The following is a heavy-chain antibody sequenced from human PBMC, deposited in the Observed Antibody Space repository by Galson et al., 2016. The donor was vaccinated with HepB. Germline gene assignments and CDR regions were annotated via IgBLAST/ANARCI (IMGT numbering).Heavy chain of an antibody. CDR2: IYHSGST. CDR3: ARDRSSGSGSFGY. J-gene: IGHJ4*02. D-gene: IGHD3-10*01. CDR1: GGSISSVGYY. Sequence: TLSLTCTVSGGSISSVGYYWSWIRQHPGKGLEWIGYIYHSGSTYYNPSLKSRVTISVDTSKNQFSLKLSSVTAADTAVYFCARDRSSGSGSFGYWGQGTLVTVSP. V-gene: IGHV4-31*03.